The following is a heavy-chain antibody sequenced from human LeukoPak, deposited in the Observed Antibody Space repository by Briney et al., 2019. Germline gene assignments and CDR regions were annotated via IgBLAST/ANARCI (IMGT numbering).Heavy chain of an antibody. J-gene: IGHJ4*02. D-gene: IGHD5-12*01. Sequence: PSETLSLTCAVYGGSFSGYYWSWIRQPPGKGLEWIGEINHSGSTNYNPSLKSRVTISVDTSKNQFSLKLSSVTAADTAVYYCARVYVDIVATTDPKEYYFDYWGQGTLVTVSS. CDR1: GGSFSGYY. CDR2: INHSGST. CDR3: ARVYVDIVATTDPKEYYFDY. V-gene: IGHV4-34*01.